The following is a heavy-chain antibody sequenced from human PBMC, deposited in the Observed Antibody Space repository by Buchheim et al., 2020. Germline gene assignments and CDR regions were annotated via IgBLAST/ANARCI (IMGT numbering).Heavy chain of an antibody. Sequence: EVQLVESGGGLVQPGGSLRLSCVTSGFTFSSHWMSWVRQAPGKGLEWVANIREEGSEKYNGDSVKGRFTISRDNAKNSLYLQMNSLRAEDTAVYYCARDRGFLEWLSPGYYYGMDVWGQGTT. J-gene: IGHJ6*02. CDR2: IREEGSEK. CDR1: GFTFSSHW. V-gene: IGHV3-7*01. CDR3: ARDRGFLEWLSPGYYYGMDV. D-gene: IGHD3-3*01.